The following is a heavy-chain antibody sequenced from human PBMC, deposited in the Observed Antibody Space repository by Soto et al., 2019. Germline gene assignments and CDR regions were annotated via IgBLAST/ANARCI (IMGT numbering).Heavy chain of an antibody. CDR1: GGSISSGGYY. Sequence: SETLSLTCTVSGGSISSGGYYWSWIRQHPGKGLEWIGYIYYSGSTYYNPSLKSRVPISVGTSKNQFSLKLSSVTAADTPVYYCSSIPKGGWSLYYYYGMDVWGQGTTVTVS. V-gene: IGHV4-31*03. J-gene: IGHJ6*02. CDR3: SSIPKGGWSLYYYYGMDV. CDR2: IYYSGST. D-gene: IGHD6-19*01.